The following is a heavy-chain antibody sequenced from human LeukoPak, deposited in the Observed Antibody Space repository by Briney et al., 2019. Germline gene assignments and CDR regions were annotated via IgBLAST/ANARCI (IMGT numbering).Heavy chain of an antibody. CDR3: AREVHPTYGSGSYDY. CDR1: GFTFSSYS. Sequence: GGSLRLSCAASGFTFSSYSMNWVRQAPGKGLDWVSSISSSRSYIYYADSVKGRFTISRDNAKNSLYLQMNSLRAEDTAVYYCAREVHPTYGSGSYDYWGQGTLVTVSS. CDR2: ISSSRSYI. D-gene: IGHD3-10*01. J-gene: IGHJ4*02. V-gene: IGHV3-21*01.